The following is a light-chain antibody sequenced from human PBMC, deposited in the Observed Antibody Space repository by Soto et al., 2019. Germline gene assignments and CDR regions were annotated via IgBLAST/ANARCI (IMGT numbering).Light chain of an antibody. CDR1: SSNIGKNA. J-gene: IGLJ1*01. V-gene: IGLV1-36*01. Sequence: QSVLTQPPSVPEAPRQRVTISCSGSSSNIGKNAVNWYQQLPGKAPKLLIYYDDLLPSGVSDRFSGSKSGTSASLAISGLQSEHEADCYCAAWDDSVNGYVFATGTKLTV. CDR3: AAWDDSVNGYV. CDR2: YDD.